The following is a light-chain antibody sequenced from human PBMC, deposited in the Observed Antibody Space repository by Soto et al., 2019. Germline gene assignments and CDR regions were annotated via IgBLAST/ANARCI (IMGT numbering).Light chain of an antibody. CDR3: MQALQTPQMYS. J-gene: IGKJ2*01. V-gene: IGKV2-28*01. CDR1: QSLLHSNGYNY. Sequence: DIVMTQSPLSLPVTPGEPASISCRSSQSLLHSNGYNYLDWYLQKPGQSPQLLIYLGSNRASWVPDRFSGSGAGTDFTLKISRVEAEDVGVYYCMQALQTPQMYSVGQGTKLEIK. CDR2: LGS.